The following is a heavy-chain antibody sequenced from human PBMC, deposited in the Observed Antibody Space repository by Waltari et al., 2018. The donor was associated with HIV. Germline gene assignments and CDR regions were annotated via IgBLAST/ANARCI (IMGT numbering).Heavy chain of an antibody. CDR1: GFTFSSYA. CDR3: ARDRATVTHFDY. J-gene: IGHJ4*02. Sequence: QVQLVESGGGVVQPGRSLRLSCAASGFTFSSYAMHWVRQAPGKGLEWVAVISYDGSNKYYADSVKGRFTISRDNSKNTLYLQMNSLRAEDTAVYYCARDRATVTHFDYWGQGTLVTVSS. D-gene: IGHD4-17*01. V-gene: IGHV3-30*01. CDR2: ISYDGSNK.